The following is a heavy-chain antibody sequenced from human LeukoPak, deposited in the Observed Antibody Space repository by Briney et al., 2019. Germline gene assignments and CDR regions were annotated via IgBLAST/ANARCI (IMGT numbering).Heavy chain of an antibody. CDR2: IFHSGST. CDR1: GYSISSAYY. D-gene: IGHD3-3*01. Sequence: SETLSLTCTVSGYSISSAYYWDWIRQSPGKGLEWIGTIFHSGSTYYNPSLKSRVTISVDTSKNQFSLKLSSVTAADTAVYYCARGKSYYDFWSGYYTGYYYYMDVWGRGTTVTVSS. CDR3: ARGKSYYDFWSGYYTGYYYYMDV. J-gene: IGHJ6*03. V-gene: IGHV4-38-2*02.